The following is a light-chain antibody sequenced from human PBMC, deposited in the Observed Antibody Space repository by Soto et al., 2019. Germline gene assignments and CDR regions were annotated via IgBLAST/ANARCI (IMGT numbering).Light chain of an antibody. CDR3: QQLNSYPVT. CDR1: QGLNSY. V-gene: IGKV1-9*01. J-gene: IGKJ4*01. Sequence: DIQLTQSPSFLSASVGDRVTITCRASQGLNSYFAWYQQKPGKAPKLLLYATSTLQSVFPSRFSGSGSWAEVTFTIPSLQAEDIATYYCQQLNSYPVTFGGGPKVEIK. CDR2: ATS.